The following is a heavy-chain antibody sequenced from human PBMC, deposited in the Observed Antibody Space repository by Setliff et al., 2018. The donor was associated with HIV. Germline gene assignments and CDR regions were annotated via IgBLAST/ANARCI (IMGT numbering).Heavy chain of an antibody. CDR3: ARDYYDSSGYIFFPGLPDY. D-gene: IGHD3-22*01. CDR1: GGSISSYY. V-gene: IGHV4-59*12. J-gene: IGHJ4*02. Sequence: PSETLSLTCTVSGGSISSYYWSWIRQPPGEGLEWIGYIFYSGSTNYNPSLKSRVTISVDTSKSQFSLRLNSVTAADTAVYYCARDYYDSSGYIFFPGLPDYWGQGTLVTVSS. CDR2: IFYSGST.